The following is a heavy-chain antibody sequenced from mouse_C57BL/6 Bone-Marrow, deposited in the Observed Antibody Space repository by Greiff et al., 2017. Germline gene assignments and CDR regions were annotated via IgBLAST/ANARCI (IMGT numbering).Heavy chain of an antibody. CDR2: IRSKSNNYAT. V-gene: IGHV10-1*01. Sequence: VQLKESGGGLVQPKGSLKLSCAASGFSFNTYAMNWVRQAPGKGLEWVARIRSKSNNYATYYADSVKDRFTISRDDSESMLYLQMNNLKTEDTAMYYCVRQGGNRGFAYWGQGTLVTVSA. J-gene: IGHJ3*01. CDR1: GFSFNTYA. D-gene: IGHD2-1*01. CDR3: VRQGGNRGFAY.